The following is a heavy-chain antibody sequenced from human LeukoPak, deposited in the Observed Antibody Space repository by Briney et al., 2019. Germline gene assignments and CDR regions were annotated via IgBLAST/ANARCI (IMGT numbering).Heavy chain of an antibody. CDR1: GYIFTGSY. CDR2: ISPNNGGT. CDR3: ARGVYCSTSSCSGGLGYYFYFMDV. Sequence: ASVKVSCKASGYIFTGSYIHWVRQAPGQGLEWMGWISPNNGGTNYAQKFQGRVTMTRDTSITTVFTELRSLRYDDTAVYYCARGVYCSTSSCSGGLGYYFYFMDVWGKGTTVTVSS. D-gene: IGHD2-2*01. J-gene: IGHJ6*03. V-gene: IGHV1-2*02.